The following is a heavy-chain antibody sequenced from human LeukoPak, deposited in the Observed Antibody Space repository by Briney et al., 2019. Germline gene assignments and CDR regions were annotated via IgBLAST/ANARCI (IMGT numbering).Heavy chain of an antibody. CDR2: INHSGST. CDR3: ARGSIAAEDLHY. V-gene: IGHV4-34*01. D-gene: IGHD6-13*01. CDR1: GGSFSGYY. J-gene: IGHJ4*02. Sequence: SETLSLTCAVYGGSFSGYYWSWIRQPPGKGLEWIGEINHSGSTNYNSSLKSRVTISVDTSKNQFSLKLSSVTAADTAVYYCARGSIAAEDLHYWGQGTLVTVSS.